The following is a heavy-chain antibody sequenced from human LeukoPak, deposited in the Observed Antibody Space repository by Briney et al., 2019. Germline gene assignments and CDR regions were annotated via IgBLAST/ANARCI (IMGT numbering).Heavy chain of an antibody. J-gene: IGHJ3*02. CDR3: AISVYGSGSYRDAFDI. D-gene: IGHD3-10*01. CDR1: GYTFTSYA. Sequence: ASVKVSCKASGYTFTSYAMNWVRQAPGQGLEWMGWINTNTGNPTYPQGFTGRFVFSLDTSVSTAYLQISSLKAEDTAVYYCAISVYGSGSYRDAFDIWGQGTMVTVSS. CDR2: INTNTGNP. V-gene: IGHV7-4-1*02.